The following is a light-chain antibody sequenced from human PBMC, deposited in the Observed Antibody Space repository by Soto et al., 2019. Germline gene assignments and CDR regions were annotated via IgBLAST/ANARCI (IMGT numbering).Light chain of an antibody. Sequence: DIQMTQSPSSLSASVGARVSITCQASEDIRTSLSWFQHKPGRAPKLLIYGASYLERGVPSRFMGSGSVTTFILTISSLQPENIATYYYPHYNNLHPFTFGPGTIVDIK. V-gene: IGKV1-33*01. CDR2: GAS. CDR1: EDIRTS. CDR3: PHYNNLHPFT. J-gene: IGKJ3*01.